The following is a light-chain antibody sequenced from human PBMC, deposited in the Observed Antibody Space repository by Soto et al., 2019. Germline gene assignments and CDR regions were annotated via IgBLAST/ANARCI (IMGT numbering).Light chain of an antibody. J-gene: IGKJ1*01. Sequence: EIVLTQSPGTLSLSPGERATLSCKTSQSVTAGYFAWYQQKPGQAPRLLIYGASNRATGIPDRFSGSGSGTDFTLTISRLEPEDFAVYYCQQYGSSGTFGQGTKWIS. CDR2: GAS. V-gene: IGKV3-20*01. CDR3: QQYGSSGT. CDR1: QSVTAGY.